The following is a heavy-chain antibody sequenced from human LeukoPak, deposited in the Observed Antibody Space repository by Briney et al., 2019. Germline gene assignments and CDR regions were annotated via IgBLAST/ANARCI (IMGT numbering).Heavy chain of an antibody. CDR1: GYSFTSYW. J-gene: IGHJ2*01. V-gene: IGHV5-51*01. CDR2: IYPGDSDT. Sequence: PGESLKISCKGSGYSFTSYWIGWVRQMPGKGLEWMGIIYPGDSDTRYSPSFQGQVTISADKSISTAYLQWSSLKASDTAMYYCARSHASGSYYPQKRPQNWYFDLWGRGTLVTVSS. CDR3: ARSHASGSYYPQKRPQNWYFDL. D-gene: IGHD1-26*01.